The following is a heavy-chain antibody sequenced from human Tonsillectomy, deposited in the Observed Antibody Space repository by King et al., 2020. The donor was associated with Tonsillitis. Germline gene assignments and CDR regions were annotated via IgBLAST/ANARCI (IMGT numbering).Heavy chain of an antibody. V-gene: IGHV1-2*06. Sequence: VQLVQSGAEVKKPGASVKVSCQASGYSFTGYSIHWVRQAPGQGLEWMGRINPESGGADYALRFEDRVTMTRDTSIRSAYLELSSLRFDDTAVYFCARDTGGWRTFDYWGQGTLVTVSS. J-gene: IGHJ4*02. D-gene: IGHD6-19*01. CDR3: ARDTGGWRTFDY. CDR1: GYSFTGYS. CDR2: INPESGGA.